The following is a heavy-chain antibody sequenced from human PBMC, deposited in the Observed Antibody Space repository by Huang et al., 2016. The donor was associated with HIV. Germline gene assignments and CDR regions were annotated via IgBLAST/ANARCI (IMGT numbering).Heavy chain of an antibody. CDR1: GYAFADYF. J-gene: IGHJ4*02. V-gene: IGHV1-2*02. Sequence: QVQLVQSGAEVKKPGASVKVSCKPSGYAFADYFIHWVRQAPGQGLEWMAGVNPNTGATNYDQKFLGRLTVTGDPAMRTAYMELSGLTSDDTAKYYCTRDGVAPDEEFDYWGQGTVIIVSS. D-gene: IGHD5-12*01. CDR3: TRDGVAPDEEFDY. CDR2: VNPNTGAT.